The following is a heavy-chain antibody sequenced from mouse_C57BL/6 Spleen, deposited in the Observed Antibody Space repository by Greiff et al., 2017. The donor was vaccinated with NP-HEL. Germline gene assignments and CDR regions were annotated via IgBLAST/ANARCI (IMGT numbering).Heavy chain of an antibody. CDR2: IYPSDSET. Sequence: QVQLQQPGAELVRPGSSVKLSCTASGYTFTSYWMDWAKQRPGQGLEWIGNIYPSDSETHYNQKFKDKATLTVDKSSSTAYMQLSSLTSEDSAVYYCARMGEAFAYWGQETLVTVSA. D-gene: IGHD3-2*02. CDR3: ARMGEAFAY. V-gene: IGHV1-61*01. J-gene: IGHJ3*01. CDR1: GYTFTSYW.